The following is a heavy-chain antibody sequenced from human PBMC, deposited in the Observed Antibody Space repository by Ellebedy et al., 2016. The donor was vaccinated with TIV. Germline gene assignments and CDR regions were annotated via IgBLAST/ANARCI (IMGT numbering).Heavy chain of an antibody. Sequence: GESLKISCAASGFTVSSNYMSWVRQAPGKGLEWVSDIYSGGSTYYTDSVKWRFTISRDNAKNTLYLQMNSLRAEDTAVYYCARDPGAAWLLSAGTSRFGMDVWGQGTTVTVSS. V-gene: IGHV3-53*01. CDR2: IYSGGST. D-gene: IGHD6-13*01. J-gene: IGHJ6*02. CDR3: ARDPGAAWLLSAGTSRFGMDV. CDR1: GFTVSSNY.